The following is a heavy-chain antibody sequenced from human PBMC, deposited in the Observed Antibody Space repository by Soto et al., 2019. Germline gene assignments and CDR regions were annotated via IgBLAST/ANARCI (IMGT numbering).Heavy chain of an antibody. V-gene: IGHV4-34*01. Sequence: KASETLSLTCAVYGGSFSGYYWSWIRQPPGKGLEWIGEINHSGSTNYNPSLKSRVTISVDTSKNQFSLKLSSVAAADTAVYYCARGTKASGWTRKQFDPWGQGTLVTVSS. J-gene: IGHJ5*02. CDR3: ARGTKASGWTRKQFDP. D-gene: IGHD6-19*01. CDR2: INHSGST. CDR1: GGSFSGYY.